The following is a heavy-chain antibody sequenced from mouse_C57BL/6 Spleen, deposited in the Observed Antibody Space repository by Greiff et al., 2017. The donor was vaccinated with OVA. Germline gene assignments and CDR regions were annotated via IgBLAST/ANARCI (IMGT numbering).Heavy chain of an antibody. D-gene: IGHD2-5*01. CDR2: IYPGDGDT. CDR1: GYAFSSSW. V-gene: IGHV1-82*01. CDR3: YSNYGDYYAMDY. Sequence: QVQLQQSGPELVKPGASVKISCKASGYAFSSSWMNWVKQRPGKGLEWIGRIYPGDGDTNYNGKFKGKATLTADKSSSTAYMQLSSLTSEDSAVYFCYSNYGDYYAMDYWGQGTSVTVSS. J-gene: IGHJ4*01.